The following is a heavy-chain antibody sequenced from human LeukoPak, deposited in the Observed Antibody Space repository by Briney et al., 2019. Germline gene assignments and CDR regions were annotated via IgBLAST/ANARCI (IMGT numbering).Heavy chain of an antibody. CDR2: INPNSGGT. J-gene: IGHJ1*01. CDR1: GYTFTGYY. Sequence: ASVKVSCKASGYTFTGYYMHWVRQAPGQGLEWMGWINPNSGGTNYAQKFQGRVTMTRDTSISTAYMELSRLRSDDTAVYYCAKEIYGDSTGARFQHWGQGTLLTVSS. CDR3: AKEIYGDSTGARFQH. V-gene: IGHV1-2*02. D-gene: IGHD4-17*01.